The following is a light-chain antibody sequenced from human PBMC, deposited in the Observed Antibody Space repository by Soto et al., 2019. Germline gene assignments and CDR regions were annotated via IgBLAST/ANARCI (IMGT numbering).Light chain of an antibody. CDR2: DAS. CDR3: QHYDSYLDT. Sequence: DIQMTQSPSTLSASVVDRVTITCRPSQSISSWLAWYQQKPGKAPKLLISDASSLESGVPSRFSGSGSRTEFTLTITSLQPDEFASYYCQHYDSYLDTFGQGTKVDIK. V-gene: IGKV1-5*01. CDR1: QSISSW. J-gene: IGKJ2*01.